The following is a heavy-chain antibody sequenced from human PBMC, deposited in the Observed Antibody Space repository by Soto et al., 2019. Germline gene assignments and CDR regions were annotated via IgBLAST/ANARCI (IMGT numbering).Heavy chain of an antibody. J-gene: IGHJ6*03. CDR1: GFTFSSYG. D-gene: IGHD2-15*01. Sequence: GGSLRLSCAASGFTFSSYGMHWVRQAPGKGLEWVAVISYDGSNKYYADSVKGRFTISRDNSKNTLYLQMNSLRAEDTAVYYCAKVKLPKRNYYYYYMDVWGKGTTVTVSS. CDR3: AKVKLPKRNYYYYYMDV. CDR2: ISYDGSNK. V-gene: IGHV3-30*18.